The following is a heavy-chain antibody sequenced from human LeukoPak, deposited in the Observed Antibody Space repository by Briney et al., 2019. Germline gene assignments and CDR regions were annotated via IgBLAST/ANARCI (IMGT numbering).Heavy chain of an antibody. Sequence: SVKVSCKASGGTFSSYAISWVRQAPGQGLEWMGGIIPIFGTANYAQKFQGRVTITTDESTSTAYMELSSLRSEDTAVYYCAREGIGVDSSQYFDYWGQGTLVTVSS. D-gene: IGHD6-13*01. CDR2: IIPIFGTA. V-gene: IGHV1-69*05. CDR1: GGTFSSYA. CDR3: AREGIGVDSSQYFDY. J-gene: IGHJ4*02.